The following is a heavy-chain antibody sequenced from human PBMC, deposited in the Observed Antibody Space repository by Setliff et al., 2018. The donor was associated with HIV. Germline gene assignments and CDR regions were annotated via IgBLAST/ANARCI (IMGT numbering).Heavy chain of an antibody. D-gene: IGHD3-10*01. V-gene: IGHV3-13*01. Sequence: GGSLRLSCAASGLTFSTSWMQWVRQSPGEGLLWVSGIATAGDTYYPDSVKGRFTIARENGKNSVYLQMNSLRDGDTAVYYCARGRVRGVLDYWGQGTLVTVSS. J-gene: IGHJ4*02. CDR1: GLTFSTSW. CDR2: IATAGDT. CDR3: ARGRVRGVLDY.